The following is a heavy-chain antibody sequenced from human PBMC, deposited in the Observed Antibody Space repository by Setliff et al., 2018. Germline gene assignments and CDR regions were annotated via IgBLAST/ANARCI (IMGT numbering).Heavy chain of an antibody. J-gene: IGHJ3*01. D-gene: IGHD2-15*01. V-gene: IGHV1-18*01. CDR3: AISTLSICSGGTCPNAFDV. Sequence: ASVKVSCKSSAYIFNSYGISWVRQAPGQGLEWMGWISSYNDITNYAQRLQGRVTMTTDTSTSAAYVELRSLRSDDTAVYYCAISTLSICSGGTCPNAFDVWGQGTVVTVSS. CDR1: AYIFNSYG. CDR2: ISSYNDIT.